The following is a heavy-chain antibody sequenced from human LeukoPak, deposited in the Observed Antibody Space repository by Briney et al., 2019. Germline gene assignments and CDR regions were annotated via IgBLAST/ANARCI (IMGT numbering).Heavy chain of an antibody. Sequence: GGSLRLSCSASGFTFSSSSMHWVRRAPGKGLVWVSRISSDGTSTNYADSVKGRFIISRDNAKNSLYLQMNSLRAEDTAVYYCARGRPGYYFDYWGQGTLVTVSS. D-gene: IGHD2-2*01. CDR2: ISSDGTST. J-gene: IGHJ4*02. CDR1: GFTFSSSS. V-gene: IGHV3-74*01. CDR3: ARGRPGYYFDY.